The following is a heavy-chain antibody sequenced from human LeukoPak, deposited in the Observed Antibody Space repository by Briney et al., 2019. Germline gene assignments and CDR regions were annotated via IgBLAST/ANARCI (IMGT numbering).Heavy chain of an antibody. D-gene: IGHD3-16*01. CDR3: SGDPGGY. CDR1: GFTFSKYW. J-gene: IGHJ4*02. V-gene: IGHV3-7*04. CDR2: INQDGSET. Sequence: GGSLRLSCAASGFTFSKYWMSWVRQAPGKGLEWVANINQDGSETYYVDSVEGRFTISRDNAKNSLFLQMSSLRAEDTAVYFCSGDPGGYWGQGTLVTVSS.